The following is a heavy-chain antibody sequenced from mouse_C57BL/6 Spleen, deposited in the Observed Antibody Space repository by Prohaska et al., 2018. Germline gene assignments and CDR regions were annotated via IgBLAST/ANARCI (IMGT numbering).Heavy chain of an antibody. CDR2: INSDWSAI. V-gene: IGHV11-2*01. D-gene: IGHD2-3*01. CDR3: TRDRNYCNIDE. CDR1: GFTFSVFW. J-gene: IGHJ1*03. Sequence: EVQLLETGGGLVQPGGSRGLSCEGSGFTFSVFWMSWVRQTPGKTLECIGDINSDWSAINYAPSIKDRFKIFRDNDMRTLDVQRSKVRSEDTVTYRCTRDRNYCNIDEWGRVSTVTVCS.